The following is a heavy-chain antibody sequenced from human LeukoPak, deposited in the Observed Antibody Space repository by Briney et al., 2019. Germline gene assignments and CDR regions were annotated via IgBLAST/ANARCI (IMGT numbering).Heavy chain of an antibody. Sequence: GGSLRLSCAASGFTFSSYSMNWVCQAPGKGLEWVSYISSSSSTIYYADSVKGRFTISRDNAKNSLYLQMNSLRAEDTAVYYCARGRVITMVRGVLVYWGQGTLVTVSS. CDR2: ISSSSSTI. J-gene: IGHJ4*02. V-gene: IGHV3-48*01. CDR3: ARGRVITMVRGVLVY. D-gene: IGHD3-10*01. CDR1: GFTFSSYS.